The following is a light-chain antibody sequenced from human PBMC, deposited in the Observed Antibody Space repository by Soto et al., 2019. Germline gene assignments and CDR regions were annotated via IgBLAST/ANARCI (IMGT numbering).Light chain of an antibody. CDR1: QDIDNY. CDR2: EAS. Sequence: DIQMTQSPSSLSASVGDRVTITCQASQDIDNYLNWYQQKPGKAPKLLIYEASNLETGVPSRFSGSGSGTDFTFTISSLQPEDFATYYCQQYDNLPITFGQGTRLDI. V-gene: IGKV1-33*01. CDR3: QQYDNLPIT. J-gene: IGKJ5*01.